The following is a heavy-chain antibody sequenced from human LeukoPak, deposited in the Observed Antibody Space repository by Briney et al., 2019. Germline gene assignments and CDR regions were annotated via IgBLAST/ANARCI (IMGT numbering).Heavy chain of an antibody. V-gene: IGHV3-23*01. CDR2: ISGSGATT. D-gene: IGHD6-13*01. CDR1: GFTFSSYA. Sequence: GGSLRLSCAASGFTFSSYAMSWVRQAPGKGLEWVSTISGSGATTYYADSVKGRFTISRDNSKNTLYLQMNSLRAEDTAVYYCAKASSAAAGTWYLDYWGQGTLVTVSS. J-gene: IGHJ4*02. CDR3: AKASSAAAGTWYLDY.